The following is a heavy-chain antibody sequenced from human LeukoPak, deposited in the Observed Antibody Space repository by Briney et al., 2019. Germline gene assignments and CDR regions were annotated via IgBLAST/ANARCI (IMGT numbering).Heavy chain of an antibody. CDR2: INWNGGST. CDR1: GFTFDDYG. CDR3: VRDRNAFVVVPAAIAFDY. D-gene: IGHD2-2*01. J-gene: IGHJ4*02. Sequence: PGGSLRLSCAASGFTFDDYGMSWVRQAPGKGLEWVSGINWNGGSTGYADSVKGRFTISRDNAKNSLYLQMNSLRAEDTALYYCVRDRNAFVVVPAAIAFDYWGQGTLVTVSS. V-gene: IGHV3-20*04.